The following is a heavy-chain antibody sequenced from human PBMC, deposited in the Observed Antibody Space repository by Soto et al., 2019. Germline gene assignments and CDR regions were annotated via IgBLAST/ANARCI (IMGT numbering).Heavy chain of an antibody. CDR2: IIPIFGTA. V-gene: IGHV1-69*12. Sequence: QVQLVQSGAEVKKPGSSVKVSCKASGGTFSSYAISWVRQAPGQGLEWMGGIIPIFGTANFAQNFQGRVTITADESTNPAYMGLRSLRSEDTAVYYWAIRPGGGIYYYGMDVWGQGTTVSVSS. CDR3: AIRPGGGIYYYGMDV. D-gene: IGHD3-16*01. J-gene: IGHJ6*02. CDR1: GGTFSSYA.